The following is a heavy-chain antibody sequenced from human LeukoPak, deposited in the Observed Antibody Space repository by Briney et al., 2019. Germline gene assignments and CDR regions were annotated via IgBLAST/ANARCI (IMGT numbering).Heavy chain of an antibody. J-gene: IGHJ5*02. CDR3: AREPGEVGAKEGNNWFDP. CDR1: GGTFSSYA. D-gene: IGHD1-26*01. Sequence: SVKGSCKASGGTFSSYAISWVRQAPGQGLEWMGGIIPIFGTANYAQKFQGRVTITADESTSTAYMELSSLRSEDTAVYYCAREPGEVGAKEGNNWFDPWGQGTLVTVSS. V-gene: IGHV1-69*13. CDR2: IIPIFGTA.